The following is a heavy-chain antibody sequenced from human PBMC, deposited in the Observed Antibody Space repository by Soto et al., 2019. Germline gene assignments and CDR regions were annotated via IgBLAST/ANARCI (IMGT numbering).Heavy chain of an antibody. V-gene: IGHV3-7*01. CDR3: ARVRINYYYGMDV. D-gene: IGHD3-10*01. CDR1: GFTFSSYW. CDR2: IKQDGSEK. Sequence: GGSLRLSCAASGFTFSSYWMSWVRQAPGKGLEWVANIKQDGSEKYYVDSVKGRFTISRDNAKNSLYLQMNSLRAEDTAVYYCARVRINYYYGMDVWGQGTTVTVSS. J-gene: IGHJ6*02.